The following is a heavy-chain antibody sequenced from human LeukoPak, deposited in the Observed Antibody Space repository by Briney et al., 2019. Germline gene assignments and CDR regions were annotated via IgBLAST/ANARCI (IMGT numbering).Heavy chain of an antibody. Sequence: GGSLRLSCAASGFKFSSYSMKWVRQAPGKGLEWVSFISSSSSYIYYADSLKGRFTISRDNAKNSLYLQMNSLRAEDTAVYYCARDLSGVTGYTYGRGIDYWGQGTLVTVPS. CDR3: ARDLSGVTGYTYGRGIDY. V-gene: IGHV3-21*01. CDR2: ISSSSSYI. D-gene: IGHD5-18*01. J-gene: IGHJ4*02. CDR1: GFKFSSYS.